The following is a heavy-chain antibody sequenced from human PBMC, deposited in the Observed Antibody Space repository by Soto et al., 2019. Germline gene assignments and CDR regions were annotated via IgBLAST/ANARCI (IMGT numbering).Heavy chain of an antibody. J-gene: IGHJ6*02. D-gene: IGHD6-13*01. V-gene: IGHV3-33*01. CDR1: GFTFRGYG. Sequence: GGSLRNSVAAAGFTFRGYGMNWVRKAPGKGLEWVAVIWYDGSNKYYADSVKGRFTISRDNSKNTLYLQMNSLRAEDTAVYYCARDLVYSSSWYRPYHYYGMDVWGQGTTVTVSS. CDR3: ARDLVYSSSWYRPYHYYGMDV. CDR2: IWYDGSNK.